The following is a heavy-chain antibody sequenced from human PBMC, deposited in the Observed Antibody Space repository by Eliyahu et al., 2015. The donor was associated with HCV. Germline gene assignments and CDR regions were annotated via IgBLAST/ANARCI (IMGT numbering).Heavy chain of an antibody. V-gene: IGHV3-30*18. Sequence: QVQLVESGGGVVQPGRSLXLSCAASXXTFSSYGXHWVRQAPGKGLEWVAVTSYDGSNKXYADSVKGRFTISRDNSKNTLYLQMNSLRAEDTAVYYCANNWNYFPGDYWGQGTLVTVSS. CDR3: ANNWNYFPGDY. CDR1: XXTFSSYG. D-gene: IGHD1-7*01. J-gene: IGHJ4*02. CDR2: TSYDGSNK.